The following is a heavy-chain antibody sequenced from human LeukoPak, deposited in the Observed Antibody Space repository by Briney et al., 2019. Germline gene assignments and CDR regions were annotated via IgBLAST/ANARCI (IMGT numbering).Heavy chain of an antibody. D-gene: IGHD2-2*01. J-gene: IGHJ6*03. Sequence: GGSLRLSCAASGFTFTTYWMTWVRQAPGKGLEWVANIKQDGNDKFYVDSVKGRFTISRDNAKNSLHLQMSSLRGEDTAVYYCAKHSAYCSSTSCYEYYYYYYMDVWGKGTTVTVSS. V-gene: IGHV3-7*01. CDR2: IKQDGNDK. CDR3: AKHSAYCSSTSCYEYYYYYYMDV. CDR1: GFTFTTYW.